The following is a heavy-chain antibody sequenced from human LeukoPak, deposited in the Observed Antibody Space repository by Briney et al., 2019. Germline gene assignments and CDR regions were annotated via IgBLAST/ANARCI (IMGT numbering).Heavy chain of an antibody. V-gene: IGHV3-11*04. J-gene: IGHJ4*02. CDR2: ISGSSSTK. Sequence: GGSLRLSCAASGFTFSDYYMSWIRQAPGKGLEWVSYISGSSSTKFYADSVKGRFTISRDNAKDSLYLQMNSLRAEDTAVYYCARGNVEYYFDTYDYWGQGTLVTVSS. D-gene: IGHD3-22*01. CDR3: ARGNVEYYFDTYDY. CDR1: GFTFSDYY.